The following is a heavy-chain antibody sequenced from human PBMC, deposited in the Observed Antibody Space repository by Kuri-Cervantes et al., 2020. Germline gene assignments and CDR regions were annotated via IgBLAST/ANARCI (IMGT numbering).Heavy chain of an antibody. CDR1: GGSISSYY. V-gene: IGHV4-4*07. D-gene: IGHD2-21*02. CDR2: IYTSGST. J-gene: IGHJ4*02. Sequence: SETLSLTCSVSGGSISSYYWNWIRQPAGKGLEWIGHIYTSGSTNYNPSLKSRVTMSIDTSKNQSSLKLTSVTAADTAVYYCAGGGDWPNSKIDYWGQGTLVTVSS. CDR3: AGGGDWPNSKIDY.